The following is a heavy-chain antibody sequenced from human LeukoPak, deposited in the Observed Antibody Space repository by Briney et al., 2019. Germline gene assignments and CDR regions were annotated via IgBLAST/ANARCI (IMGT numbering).Heavy chain of an antibody. CDR3: ARDAVAAAGMESVGEYNWFDP. J-gene: IGHJ5*02. Sequence: SGGSLRLSCAASGFTFSSYAMHWVRQAPGKGVEWVAVISYDGSNKYYADSVKGRFTISRDNSKNTLYLQMNSLRAEDTAVYYCARDAVAAAGMESVGEYNWFDPWGQGTLVTVSS. CDR2: ISYDGSNK. V-gene: IGHV3-30*04. CDR1: GFTFSSYA. D-gene: IGHD6-13*01.